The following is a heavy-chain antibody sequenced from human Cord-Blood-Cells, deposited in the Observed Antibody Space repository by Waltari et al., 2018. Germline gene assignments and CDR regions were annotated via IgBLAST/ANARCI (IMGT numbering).Heavy chain of an antibody. CDR1: GGSFSGYY. D-gene: IGHD1-26*01. J-gene: IGHJ5*02. V-gene: IGHV4-34*01. CDR3: ARGKSGSYYWFDP. Sequence: QVQLQQWGAGLLKPSETLSLTCAVYGGSFSGYYWSWIRQPPGKGLEWIGEINHSGSTNYNPSLKGRVTISVDTSKNQFSLKLSSVTAADTAVYYCARGKSGSYYWFDPWGQGTLVTVSS. CDR2: INHSGST.